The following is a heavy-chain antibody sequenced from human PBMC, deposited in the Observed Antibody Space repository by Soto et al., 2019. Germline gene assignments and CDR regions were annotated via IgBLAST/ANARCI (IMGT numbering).Heavy chain of an antibody. J-gene: IGHJ4*02. V-gene: IGHV2-5*02. CDR1: GFSLTTSGVG. D-gene: IGHD3-3*01. CDR2: IYWDDDK. Sequence: QITLNESGPTGVRPTETLTLTCRFSGFSLTTSGVGVGWIRQSPGKAPEWLALIYWDDDKRYSASLKSRITSTQNTSKNQLHLTVSDLDTTDTATYYCAHRVLRTVFGLVTTTAIYFDFWGQGTPVAVSS. CDR3: AHRVLRTVFGLVTTTAIYFDF.